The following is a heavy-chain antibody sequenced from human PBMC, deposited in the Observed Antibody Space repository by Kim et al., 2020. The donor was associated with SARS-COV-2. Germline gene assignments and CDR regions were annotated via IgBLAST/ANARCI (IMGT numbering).Heavy chain of an antibody. Sequence: NYAQMFQGRVTITADTSTSTAYMDLSSLTSYDTAIYYCARDVREVGAFDIWGQGTLVTVSS. J-gene: IGHJ3*02. CDR3: ARDVREVGAFDI. V-gene: IGHV1-69*04.